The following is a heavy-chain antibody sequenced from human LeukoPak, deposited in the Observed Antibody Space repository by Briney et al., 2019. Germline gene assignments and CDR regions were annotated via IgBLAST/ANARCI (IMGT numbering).Heavy chain of an antibody. CDR2: ISYRGST. CDR1: GGSTSSDH. Sequence: PSETLSLTRTVSGGSTSSDHWSWIRQPPEKGLEWIGCISYRGSTNYNPSLKSRVTISVDTSKKYFSLKLTSVTAADTGVYYCARGRGLGVITPYSDSWGQGTLVTVSS. J-gene: IGHJ4*02. V-gene: IGHV4-59*08. CDR3: ARGRGLGVITPYSDS. D-gene: IGHD3-16*02.